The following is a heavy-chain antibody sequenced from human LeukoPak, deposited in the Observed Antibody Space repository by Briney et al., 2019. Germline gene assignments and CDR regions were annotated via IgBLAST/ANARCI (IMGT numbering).Heavy chain of an antibody. CDR3: ARSLGTMVRGMDV. J-gene: IGHJ6*02. CDR1: GFTVSSYG. D-gene: IGHD3-10*01. CDR2: IWYDGSNK. Sequence: PGRSLKLSCAASGFTVSSYGMHWVRQAPGKGLEWVAVIWYDGSNKYYADSVKGRFTISRDNSKNTLYLQMNSLRAEDTAVYYCARSLGTMVRGMDVWGQGTTVTVSS. V-gene: IGHV3-33*01.